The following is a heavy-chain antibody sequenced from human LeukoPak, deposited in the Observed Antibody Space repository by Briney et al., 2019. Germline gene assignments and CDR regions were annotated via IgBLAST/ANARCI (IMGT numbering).Heavy chain of an antibody. V-gene: IGHV3-30*18. D-gene: IGHD4-17*01. J-gene: IGHJ5*02. Sequence: GGSLRLSCAASGFTFSACGMHWVRQAPGGGLEWVAVISYHGINKYYADSVKGRFTVSRDNSKNTLYLQANSLRAEDSAIYYCAKYSDYGEHGDWLDPWGQGTLVTVSS. CDR1: GFTFSACG. CDR3: AKYSDYGEHGDWLDP. CDR2: ISYHGINK.